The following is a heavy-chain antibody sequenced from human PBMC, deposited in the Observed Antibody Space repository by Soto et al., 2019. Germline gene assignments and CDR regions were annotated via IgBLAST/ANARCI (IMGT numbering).Heavy chain of an antibody. CDR2: VSHDGRNT. J-gene: IGHJ4*02. D-gene: IGHD6-19*01. V-gene: IGHV3-30*18. CDR1: GFTFSDYA. Sequence: VQLVESGGGVVQPGRSLRLSCAASGFTFSDYAMHWVRQAPGKGLEWVAVVSHDGRNTHYADSVKGRFTISRDSSKNTLPLEMTSLRAEDTAVYYCAKGGRQWLVTSDFNYWGQGALVTVSS. CDR3: AKGGRQWLVTSDFNY.